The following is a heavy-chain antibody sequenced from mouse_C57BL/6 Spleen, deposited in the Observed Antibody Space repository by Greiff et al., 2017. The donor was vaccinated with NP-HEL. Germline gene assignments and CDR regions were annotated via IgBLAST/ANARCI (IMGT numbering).Heavy chain of an antibody. CDR1: GFSLTSYG. J-gene: IGHJ4*01. D-gene: IGHD2-5*01. CDR2: IWGGGST. V-gene: IGHV2-9*01. CDR3: AILYYSNPYYAMDY. Sequence: VQGVESGPGLVAPSQSLSITCTVSGFSLTSYGVDWVRQPPGKGLEWLGVIWGGGSTNYNSALMSRLSISKDNSKSQVFLKMNSLQTDDTAMYYCAILYYSNPYYAMDYWGQGTSVTVSS.